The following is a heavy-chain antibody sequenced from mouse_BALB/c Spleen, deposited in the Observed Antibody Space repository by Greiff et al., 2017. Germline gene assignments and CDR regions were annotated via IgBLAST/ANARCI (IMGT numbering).Heavy chain of an antibody. V-gene: IGHV3-6*02. CDR1: GYSITSGYY. CDR3: ARVYYGNFDV. J-gene: IGHJ1*01. CDR2: ISYDGSN. Sequence: EVQRVESGPGLVKPSQSLSLTCSVTGYSITSGYYWNWIRQFPGNKLEWMGYISYDGSNNYNPSLKNRISITRDTSKNQFFLKLNSVTTEDTATYYCARVYYGNFDVWGAGTTVTVSS. D-gene: IGHD2-1*01.